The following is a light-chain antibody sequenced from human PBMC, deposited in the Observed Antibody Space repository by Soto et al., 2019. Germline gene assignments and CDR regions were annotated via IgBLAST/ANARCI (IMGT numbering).Light chain of an antibody. CDR1: QDIRKD. V-gene: IGKV1-6*01. CDR2: GAS. J-gene: IGKJ1*01. CDR3: LQDINYPWT. Sequence: AIQMTQSPSSLSASVGDRLTITCRASQDIRKDLAWYQQKPGKAPQILIYGASTLQTGVPPRFSGSGSGTDFTLAISSLQPEDSATYYCLQDINYPWTFGQGTKVDIK.